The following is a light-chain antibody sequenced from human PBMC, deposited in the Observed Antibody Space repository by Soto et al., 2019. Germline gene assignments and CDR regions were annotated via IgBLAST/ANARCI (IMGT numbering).Light chain of an antibody. CDR3: HQSYMTSPIP. Sequence: LMTQWASALSALEGDRVTITCRASQRVXRDFNWYQHKPGKAPKLLSXAESNLRSGVASRFSGSGSGRDFTLTIDGLQPEEFSVYYCHQSYMTSPIPFGQGTRLEIK. CDR2: AES. CDR1: QRVXRD. V-gene: IGKV1-39*01. J-gene: IGKJ5*01.